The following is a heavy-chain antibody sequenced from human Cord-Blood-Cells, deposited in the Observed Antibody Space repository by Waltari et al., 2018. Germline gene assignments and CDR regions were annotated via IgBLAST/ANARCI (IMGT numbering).Heavy chain of an antibody. Sequence: QVQLQQWGAGLLKPSETLSLTCAVYGGSFSGYYWSWIRQPPGKGLEWIGEINHSGSTNYNPSLKSRVTISVDTSKNQFSLKLSSVTAADTAVYYCVRHAWGGNCSGGSCYFDYWGQGTLVTVSS. CDR2: INHSGST. D-gene: IGHD2-15*01. V-gene: IGHV4-34*01. J-gene: IGHJ4*02. CDR1: GGSFSGYY. CDR3: VRHAWGGNCSGGSCYFDY.